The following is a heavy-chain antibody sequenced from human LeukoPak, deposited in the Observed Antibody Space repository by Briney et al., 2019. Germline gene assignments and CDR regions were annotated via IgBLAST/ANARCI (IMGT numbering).Heavy chain of an antibody. CDR3: ARGRMVRGAPHWYFDL. D-gene: IGHD3-10*01. Sequence: SETLSLTGAVYGGSFSGYYWSWIRQPPGKGLEWIGEINHSGSANYNPSLKSRVTISVDMSKNQFSLKLSSVTAADTAVYYCARGRMVRGAPHWYFDLWGRGTLVTVSS. V-gene: IGHV4-34*01. J-gene: IGHJ2*01. CDR2: INHSGSA. CDR1: GGSFSGYY.